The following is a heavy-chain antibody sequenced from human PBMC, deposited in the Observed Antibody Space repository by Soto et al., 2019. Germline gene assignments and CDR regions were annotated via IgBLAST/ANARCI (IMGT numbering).Heavy chain of an antibody. CDR1: VCTFTCYY. V-gene: IGHV1-2*02. D-gene: IGHD4-17*01. CDR2: INPNSGGT. J-gene: IGHJ4*02. CDR3: ASIGDYVHHDY. Sequence: SVKVSYEGSVCTFTCYYINWGRQAPGQGLEWMGWINPNSGGTNYAQKFQGRVTMTRDTSISTAYMELSRLRSDDTAVYYCASIGDYVHHDYWGQGTLVTVS.